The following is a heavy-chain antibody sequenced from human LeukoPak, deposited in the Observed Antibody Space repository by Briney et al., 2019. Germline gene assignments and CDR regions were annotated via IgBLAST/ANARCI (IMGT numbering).Heavy chain of an antibody. V-gene: IGHV4-59*01. CDR1: GASISGYY. CDR3: ARGGTAVIAPYAFDI. D-gene: IGHD4-23*01. CDR2: MYYSGGT. Sequence: SETLSLTCSGSGASISGYYWSWIRQPPGKGLEWIGHMYYSGGTTYNPSLKSRVSISLDTSKKHFSLKLSSVTAADTGAYYCARGGTAVIAPYAFDIWGQGTMVTVSS. J-gene: IGHJ3*02.